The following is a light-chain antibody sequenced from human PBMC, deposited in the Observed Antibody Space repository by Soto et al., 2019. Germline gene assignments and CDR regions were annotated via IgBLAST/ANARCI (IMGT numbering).Light chain of an antibody. V-gene: IGKV1-39*01. CDR2: AAS. J-gene: IGKJ1*01. Sequence: DIQMTQSPSSLSASVGDSVTITCRASPSISTYLNWYQQKPGKAPMLLIYAASSLQSGVPSRFSGSGSGTDFTLPITSLQPEDFATYYCQQGYSTPRTFGQGTKVEVK. CDR3: QQGYSTPRT. CDR1: PSISTY.